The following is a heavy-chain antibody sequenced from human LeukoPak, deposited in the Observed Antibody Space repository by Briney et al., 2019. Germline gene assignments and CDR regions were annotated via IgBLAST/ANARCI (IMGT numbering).Heavy chain of an antibody. CDR1: GYTFTSYG. CDR3: AREWDGDPPANWFDP. D-gene: IGHD4-17*01. V-gene: IGHV1-18*01. Sequence: ASVKVSCKASGYTFTSYGISWVRQAPGQGLEWMGWISAYNGNTNYAQKLQGRVTMTTDTSTSTAYMELRSLRPDDTAVYYCAREWDGDPPANWFDPWGQGTLVTVSS. CDR2: ISAYNGNT. J-gene: IGHJ5*02.